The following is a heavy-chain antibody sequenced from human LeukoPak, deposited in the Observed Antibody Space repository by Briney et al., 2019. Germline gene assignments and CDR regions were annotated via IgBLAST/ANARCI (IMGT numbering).Heavy chain of an antibody. CDR2: VFHTGTA. CDR3: TKNDVGDYGT. Sequence: SETLSLTCSVSGASISRTTYSWGWIRQPPGKGLEWIGSVFHTGTAYYNPSLRSRVTLSVDTSKNQFSLKMSSVTAADTAVYYCTKNDVGDYGTWGQGTLVAVSS. D-gene: IGHD4-17*01. CDR1: GASISRTTYS. V-gene: IGHV4-39*01. J-gene: IGHJ5*02.